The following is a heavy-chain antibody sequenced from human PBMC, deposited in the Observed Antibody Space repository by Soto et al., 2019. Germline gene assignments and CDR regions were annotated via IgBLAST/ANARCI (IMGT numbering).Heavy chain of an antibody. D-gene: IGHD3-9*01. J-gene: IGHJ4*02. CDR3: ARDKGLRYFDWPWLGY. CDR2: ISPHNGNT. CDR1: GYTFTNYG. Sequence: ASVKVSCKASGYTFTNYGVSWVRQAPGQGLEKMGWISPHNGNTNYAQKFQGRVTITADKSTSTAYMELSSLRSEDTAVYFCARDKGLRYFDWPWLGYWGQGTLVTVSS. V-gene: IGHV1-18*01.